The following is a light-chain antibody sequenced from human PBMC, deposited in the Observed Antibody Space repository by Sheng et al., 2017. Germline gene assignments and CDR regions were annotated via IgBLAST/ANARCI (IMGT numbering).Light chain of an antibody. CDR2: DAS. J-gene: IGKJ1*01. CDR1: QSVNNY. CDR3: QQYGSSPWT. Sequence: EIVLTQSPVTLSLSPGEGATLSCRASQSVNNYLAWYQQKPGQAPRLLIYDASNRASGIPARFSGSGSGTDFTLTISRLEPEDFAVYYCQQYGSSPWTFGQGPRWKSN. V-gene: IGKV3-20*01.